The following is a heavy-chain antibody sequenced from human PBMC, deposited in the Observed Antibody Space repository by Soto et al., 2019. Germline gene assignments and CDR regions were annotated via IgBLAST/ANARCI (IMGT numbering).Heavy chain of an antibody. Sequence: KPSETLSLTCTVSGGSISSSSYYWGWIRQPPGKGLEWIGSIYYSGSTYYNPSLKSRVTISVDTSKNQFSLKLSSVTAADTAVYYCERNTTISSWYNWGQGTLVTVSS. V-gene: IGHV4-39*01. CDR1: GGSISSSSYY. CDR3: ERNTTISSWYN. J-gene: IGHJ4*02. D-gene: IGHD6-13*01. CDR2: IYYSGST.